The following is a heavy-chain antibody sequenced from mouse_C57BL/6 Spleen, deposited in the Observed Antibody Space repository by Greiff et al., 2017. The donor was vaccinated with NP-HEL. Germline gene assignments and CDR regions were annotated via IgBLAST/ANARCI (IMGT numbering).Heavy chain of an antibody. D-gene: IGHD1-1*01. V-gene: IGHV1-55*01. Sequence: VQLQQPGAELVKPGASVKMSCKASGYTFTSYWITWVKQRPEQGLEWIGDIYPGSGSTNYNEKFKSKATLTVDTSSSTAYMQLSSLTSEDSAVYYCARTDYYGSSSDYWGQGTTLTVSS. CDR2: IYPGSGST. CDR3: ARTDYYGSSSDY. CDR1: GYTFTSYW. J-gene: IGHJ2*01.